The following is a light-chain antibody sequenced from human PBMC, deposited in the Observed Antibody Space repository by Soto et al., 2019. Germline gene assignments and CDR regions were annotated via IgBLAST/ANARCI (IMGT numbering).Light chain of an antibody. J-gene: IGKJ4*01. CDR2: DAS. CDR1: QSIGST. Sequence: IVMTQSPATLSVSTGERATLSCRASQSIGSTLAWYQQKPGQTPRLLIYDASTRATGIPARFSGIGSGTEFTLIISSLQSEDFAVYYCQQYKPWPLSFGGGTNVEI. V-gene: IGKV3-15*01. CDR3: QQYKPWPLS.